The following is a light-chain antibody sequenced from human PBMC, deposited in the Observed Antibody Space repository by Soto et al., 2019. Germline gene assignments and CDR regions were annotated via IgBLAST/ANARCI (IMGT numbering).Light chain of an antibody. Sequence: EIVLTQSPATLSLSPGERATLSCRASQSVSSYLAWYQQKPGQAPRLLIYDASNRATGIPARFSGSGSGTDFTLPICSLEPEDFAVYYCQQRSNWPPLTFGGGTKVDIK. CDR3: QQRSNWPPLT. CDR2: DAS. V-gene: IGKV3-11*01. CDR1: QSVSSY. J-gene: IGKJ4*01.